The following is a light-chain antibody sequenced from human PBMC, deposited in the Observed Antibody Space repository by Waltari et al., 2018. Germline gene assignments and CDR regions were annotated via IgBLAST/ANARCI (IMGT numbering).Light chain of an antibody. Sequence: SVLTQPPSVSAAPGQMVTIYCSGRYSNIGNNYVSWYQQLPGTAPQLLLHDNENRPAGIPVRISVSKSGTSATLGITVRQTGDEATYYCGTWDASRSAGVFGGGTKLTVL. J-gene: IGLJ3*02. CDR3: GTWDASRSAGV. V-gene: IGLV1-51*01. CDR2: DNE. CDR1: YSNIGNNY.